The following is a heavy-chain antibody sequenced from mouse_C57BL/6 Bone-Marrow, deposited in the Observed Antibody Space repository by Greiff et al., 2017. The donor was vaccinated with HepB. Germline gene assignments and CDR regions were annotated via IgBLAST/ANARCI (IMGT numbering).Heavy chain of an antibody. V-gene: IGHV1-26*01. CDR3: AALWLRREAMDY. D-gene: IGHD2-2*01. CDR1: GYTFTDYY. CDR2: IIPNNGGT. J-gene: IGHJ4*01. Sequence: EVQLQQSGPELVKPGASVKISCKASGYTFTDYYMNWVKQSHGKSLEWIGDIIPNNGGTSYNQKFKGKATLTVDKSSSTAYMELRSLTSEDSAVYYCAALWLRREAMDYWGQGTSVTVSS.